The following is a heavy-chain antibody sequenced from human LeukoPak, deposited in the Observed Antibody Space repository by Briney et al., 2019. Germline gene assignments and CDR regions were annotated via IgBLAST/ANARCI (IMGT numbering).Heavy chain of an antibody. CDR3: ARLMVYAIRRYYYYGMDV. CDR1: GFTFSSYW. D-gene: IGHD2-8*01. V-gene: IGHV3-7*01. Sequence: GSLRLSCAASGFTFSSYWMSWVRQAPGKGLEWVANIKQDGSEKYCVDSVKGRFTISRDNAKNSLYLQMNSLRAEDTAVYYCARLMVYAIRRYYYYGMDVWGQGTTVTVSS. CDR2: IKQDGSEK. J-gene: IGHJ6*02.